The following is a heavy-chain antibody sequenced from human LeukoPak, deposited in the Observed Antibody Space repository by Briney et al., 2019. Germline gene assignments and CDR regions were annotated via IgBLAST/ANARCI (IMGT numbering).Heavy chain of an antibody. CDR2: INHSGST. D-gene: IGHD3-16*02. CDR1: GGSLSGYY. Sequence: SETLSLTCAVYGGSLSGYYWSWIRQPPGKGLEWIGEINHSGSTNYNPSLKSRVTISVDTSKNQFSLKLSSVTAADTAVYYCARGPFMITFGGVIVIPHFDYWGQGTLVTVSS. CDR3: ARGPFMITFGGVIVIPHFDY. V-gene: IGHV4-34*01. J-gene: IGHJ4*02.